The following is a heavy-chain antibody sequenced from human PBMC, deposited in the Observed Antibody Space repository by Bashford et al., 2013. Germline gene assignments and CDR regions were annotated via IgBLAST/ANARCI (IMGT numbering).Heavy chain of an antibody. CDR3: AKMPGGSGWPFYGSV. Sequence: VRQAPGKGLERVAAISGSSGSRAGSTYFADSVKGRFTISRDDSKNTLDLQMNSLRAEDTAVYYCAKMPGGSGWPFYGSVWGQGTPVTVSS. CDR2: ISGSSGSRAGST. J-gene: IGHJ4*02. D-gene: IGHD6-19*01. V-gene: IGHV3-23*01.